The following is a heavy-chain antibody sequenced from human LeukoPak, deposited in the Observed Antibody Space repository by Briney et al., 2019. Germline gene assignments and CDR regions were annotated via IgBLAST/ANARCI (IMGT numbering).Heavy chain of an antibody. V-gene: IGHV3-20*04. CDR1: GFTFDDYG. CDR2: INWNGGGT. J-gene: IGHJ4*02. Sequence: GWSLRLSCAASGFTFDDYGMIWVRQAPGKGLEWVSSINWNGGGTNYADSVKGRFTISRDNAKNSLYLQMNSLRPEDTAFYYCARGDINTRTGDYWGQGTLVTVSS. D-gene: IGHD1-14*01. CDR3: ARGDINTRTGDY.